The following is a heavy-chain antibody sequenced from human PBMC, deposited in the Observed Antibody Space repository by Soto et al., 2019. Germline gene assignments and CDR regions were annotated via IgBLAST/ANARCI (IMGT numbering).Heavy chain of an antibody. CDR3: ARGPVDTRDYGDYRFDY. CDR1: GGSFSGYY. V-gene: IGHV4-34*01. D-gene: IGHD4-17*01. CDR2: INHSGST. J-gene: IGHJ4*02. Sequence: QVQLQQWGAGLLKPSETLSLTCAVYGGSFSGYYWSWIRQPPGKGLEWIGEINHSGSTNYNPSLKSRVTISVDTSKHQFSLKLSSVTAADTAVYYCARGPVDTRDYGDYRFDYWGQGTLVTVSS.